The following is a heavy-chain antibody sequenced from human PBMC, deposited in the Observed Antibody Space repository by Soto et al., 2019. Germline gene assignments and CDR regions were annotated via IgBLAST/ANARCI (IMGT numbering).Heavy chain of an antibody. CDR2: ISGSGGST. J-gene: IGHJ5*02. CDR1: GFTFSSYA. CDR3: EKGDIVVVQIIDR. D-gene: IGHD2-2*01. Sequence: EVQLLESGGGLVQPGGSLRLSCAASGFTFSSYAMSWVRQTPWSGLEWVSAISGSGGSTYYADSVKGRFTNSSDNSKNPLDLQMNSLRAENTAVYYCEKGDIVVVQIIDRWGQGTLVTVSS. V-gene: IGHV3-23*01.